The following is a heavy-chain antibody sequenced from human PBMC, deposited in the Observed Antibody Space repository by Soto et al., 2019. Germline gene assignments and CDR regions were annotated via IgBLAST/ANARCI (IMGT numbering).Heavy chain of an antibody. CDR3: ARSAHYYDSSGYSSDY. D-gene: IGHD3-22*01. CDR2: ISYDGSNK. J-gene: IGHJ4*02. Sequence: GGSLRLSCAASGFTFSSYAMHWVRQAPGKGLEWVAVISYDGSNKYYADSVKGRFTISRDNSKNTLYLQMNSLRAEDTAVYYCARSAHYYDSSGYSSDYWGQGTLVTVSS. V-gene: IGHV3-30-3*01. CDR1: GFTFSSYA.